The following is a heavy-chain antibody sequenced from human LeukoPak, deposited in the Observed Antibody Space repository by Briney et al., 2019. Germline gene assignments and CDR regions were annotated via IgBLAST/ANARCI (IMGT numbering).Heavy chain of an antibody. CDR2: IKQGGSEK. CDR1: GFTFSSYW. Sequence: GGSLRLSCAASGFTFSSYWMSWVRQAPGKGLEWVANIKQGGSEKYYVDSVKGRFTISRDNAKNSLYLQMNSLRAEDTAVYYCARRTYYYDSSGYLGYYGMDVWGQGTTVTVSS. J-gene: IGHJ6*02. V-gene: IGHV3-7*01. CDR3: ARRTYYYDSSGYLGYYGMDV. D-gene: IGHD3-22*01.